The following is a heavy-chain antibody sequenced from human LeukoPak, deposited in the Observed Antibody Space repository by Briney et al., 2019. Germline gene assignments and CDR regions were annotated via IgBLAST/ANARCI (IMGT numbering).Heavy chain of an antibody. Sequence: GGSLRLSCAASGFTFSSYGMSWVRQAPGKGLEWVSAISGSGDRTYYADSVRGRFTISRDNSKNTLYLQMNSLRAEDTAVYYCAKDPPYSSGWYGYWGQGTLVTVSS. V-gene: IGHV3-23*01. D-gene: IGHD6-19*01. CDR2: ISGSGDRT. CDR1: GFTFSSYG. CDR3: AKDPPYSSGWYGY. J-gene: IGHJ4*02.